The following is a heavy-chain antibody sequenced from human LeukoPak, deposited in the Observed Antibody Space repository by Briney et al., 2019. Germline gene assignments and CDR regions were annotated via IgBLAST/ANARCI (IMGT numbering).Heavy chain of an antibody. CDR3: ARSIPYGTTWYGRSDY. D-gene: IGHD6-13*01. CDR2: IKPDGTTK. CDR1: GFTFSSYA. V-gene: IGHV3-7*03. Sequence: GGSLRLSCAASGFTFSSYAMSWVRQAPGKGLEWVANIKPDGTTKFYVDSVKGRFTISRDNALNSLYLQMNSLRAEDTAIYYCARSIPYGTTWYGRSDYWGQGTLVTVSS. J-gene: IGHJ4*02.